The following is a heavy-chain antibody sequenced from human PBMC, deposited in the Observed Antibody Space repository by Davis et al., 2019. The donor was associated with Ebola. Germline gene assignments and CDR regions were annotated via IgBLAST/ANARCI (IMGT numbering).Heavy chain of an antibody. D-gene: IGHD6-6*01. CDR2: IYHSGST. CDR3: AREPTEYSSSSAFDI. V-gene: IGHV4-4*02. CDR1: GGSISSSNW. J-gene: IGHJ3*02. Sequence: MPSETLSLTCAVSGGSISSSNWWSWVRQPPGQGLEWIGEIYHSGSTNYNPSLKSRVTISVDKSKNQFSLRLSSVTAADTAVYYCAREPTEYSSSSAFDIWGQGTMVTVSS.